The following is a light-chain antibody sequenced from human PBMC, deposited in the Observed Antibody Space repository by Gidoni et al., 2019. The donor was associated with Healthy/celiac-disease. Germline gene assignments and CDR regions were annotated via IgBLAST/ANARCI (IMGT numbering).Light chain of an antibody. CDR2: EGS. J-gene: IGLJ2*01. V-gene: IGLV2-23*01. CDR1: SSDVGSYNL. Sequence: QSALTHPASVSGSPGPSITISCTGTSSDVGSYNLVSWYQQHPGKAPKLMIYEGSKRPSGVSNRFSGSKSGNTASLTISGLQAEDEADYYCCSYAGSSTVVFGGGTKLTVL. CDR3: CSYAGSSTVV.